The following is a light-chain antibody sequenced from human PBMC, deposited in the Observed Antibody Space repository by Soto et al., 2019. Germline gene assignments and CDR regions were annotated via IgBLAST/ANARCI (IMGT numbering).Light chain of an antibody. CDR1: QSAGNF. J-gene: IGKJ5*01. CDR3: QQHETLIT. V-gene: IGKV3D-15*01. Sequence: EIVMTQSPATLSVSPGETASLSCRASQSAGNFLAWYQQKPGQAPRLLIYYISTRATGIPARFSGSGSGTDFTLTISRLEPEDFAVYYCQQHETLITFGQGTRLEIK. CDR2: YIS.